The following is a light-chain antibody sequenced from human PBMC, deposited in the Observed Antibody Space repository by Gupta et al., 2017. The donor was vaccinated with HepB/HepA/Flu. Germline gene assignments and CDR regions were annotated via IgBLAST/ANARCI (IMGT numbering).Light chain of an antibody. J-gene: IGKJ1*01. CDR2: AAS. Sequence: DNQLSQSPSSLSASVGGRVPITCRASQSISSYLNWYQQKPGKAPKLLIYAASSLHSGVPSRFSGSGSGTEFTLTISSLEPEDFATYYCQQSCSPPSTFGQGTQVEIK. CDR3: QQSCSPPST. V-gene: IGKV1-39*01. CDR1: QSISSY.